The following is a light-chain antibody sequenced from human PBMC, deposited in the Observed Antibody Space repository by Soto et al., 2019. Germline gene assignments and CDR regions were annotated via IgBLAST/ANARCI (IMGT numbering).Light chain of an antibody. V-gene: IGKV1-5*03. CDR3: QQYHEYW. J-gene: IGKJ1*01. CDR2: KAS. CDR1: QSISSW. Sequence: DIQMTQSPSTLSASVGDRVTITCRASQSISSWLAWYQQKPGKAPKLLIYKASSLESGVPSRFSGSGSGTQFTLTTSRLQPDDFATYYCQQYHEYWFGQGTRWIS.